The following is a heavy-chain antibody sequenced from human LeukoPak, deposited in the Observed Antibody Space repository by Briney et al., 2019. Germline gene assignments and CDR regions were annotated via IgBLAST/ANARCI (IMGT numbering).Heavy chain of an antibody. CDR1: GFTFSNYG. V-gene: IGHV3-33*01. Sequence: GGSLRLSCVASGFTFSNYGFHWVRQAPGKGLEWVAVIWYDGSNKYYGDSVKGRFTVSRDNSKNTLYLQMNSLRAEDTALYYCARVKGITTAGTGFAFDLWGPGTMVTVSS. J-gene: IGHJ3*01. CDR2: IWYDGSNK. D-gene: IGHD6-13*01. CDR3: ARVKGITTAGTGFAFDL.